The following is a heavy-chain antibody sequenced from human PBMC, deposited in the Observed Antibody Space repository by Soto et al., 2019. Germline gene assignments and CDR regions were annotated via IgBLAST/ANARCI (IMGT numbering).Heavy chain of an antibody. Sequence: SETLSLTCAVSGYSISSGYYWGWMRQPPGKGLEWIGIIYHSGTTYYNPSLKGRVTISVDTSKKQFSLKLSSVTAADTAVYYCARVRCSSTSCSMHYYYGMDVRGQGTTVTVSS. CDR3: ARVRCSSTSCSMHYYYGMDV. D-gene: IGHD2-2*01. J-gene: IGHJ6*02. CDR1: GYSISSGYY. V-gene: IGHV4-38-2*01. CDR2: IYHSGTT.